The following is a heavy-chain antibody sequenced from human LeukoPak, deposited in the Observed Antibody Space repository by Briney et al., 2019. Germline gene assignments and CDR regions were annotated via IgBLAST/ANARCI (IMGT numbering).Heavy chain of an antibody. D-gene: IGHD1-7*01. CDR2: IKQDGSEK. Sequence: PGGSLRLSCAASGFTFSSYWMSWVRQAPGKGLEWVANIKQDGSEKYYVDSVKGRFTISRDNAKNSLYLQMNSLRAEDTAVYYCARDGAGTTYNWFDPWGQGTLVTVSS. V-gene: IGHV3-7*01. CDR3: ARDGAGTTYNWFDP. CDR1: GFTFSSYW. J-gene: IGHJ5*02.